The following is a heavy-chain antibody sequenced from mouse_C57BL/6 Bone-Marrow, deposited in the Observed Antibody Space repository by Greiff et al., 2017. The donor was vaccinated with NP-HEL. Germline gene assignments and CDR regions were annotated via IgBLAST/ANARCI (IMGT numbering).Heavy chain of an antibody. Sequence: EVKLMESGGGLVQPGGSLSLSCAASGFTFTDYYMSWVRQPPGKALEWLGFIRNKANGYTTEYSASVKGRFTISRDNSQSILYLQMNALRAEDSATYYCARYEIWRYYYGSSPSFDVWGTGTTVTVSS. CDR2: IRNKANGYTT. CDR3: ARYEIWRYYYGSSPSFDV. J-gene: IGHJ1*03. CDR1: GFTFTDYY. D-gene: IGHD1-1*01. V-gene: IGHV7-3*01.